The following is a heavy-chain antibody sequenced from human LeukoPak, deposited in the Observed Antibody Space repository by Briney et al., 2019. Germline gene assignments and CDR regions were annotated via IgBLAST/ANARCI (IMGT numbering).Heavy chain of an antibody. V-gene: IGHV4-4*07. CDR1: GGSISSYY. D-gene: IGHD3-10*01. CDR3: ARALGGYYGSGSYYNVEHFDY. Sequence: KTSETLSLTCTVSGGSISSYYWSWIRQPAGKGLEWIGRIYTSGSTNYNPSLKSRVTMSVDTSKNQFSLKLSSVTAADTAVYYCARALGGYYGSGSYYNVEHFDYWGQGTLVTVSS. J-gene: IGHJ4*02. CDR2: IYTSGST.